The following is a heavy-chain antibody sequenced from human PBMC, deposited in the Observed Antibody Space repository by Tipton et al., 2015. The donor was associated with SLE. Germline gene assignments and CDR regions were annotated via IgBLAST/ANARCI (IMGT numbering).Heavy chain of an antibody. CDR3: ARVGRGVATIGVAFDI. J-gene: IGHJ3*02. D-gene: IGHD5-12*01. V-gene: IGHV4-34*01. CDR2: INHSGST. Sequence: TLSLTCAVYGGSFSGYYWSWIRQSPGKGLEWIGEINHSGSTNYNPSLKSRVTISVDTSKNQFSLKLSSVTAADTAVYYCARVGRGVATIGVAFDIWGQGTMVTVSS. CDR1: GGSFSGYY.